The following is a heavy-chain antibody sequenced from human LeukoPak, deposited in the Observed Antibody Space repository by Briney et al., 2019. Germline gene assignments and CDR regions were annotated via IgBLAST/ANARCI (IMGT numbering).Heavy chain of an antibody. J-gene: IGHJ4*02. D-gene: IGHD5-24*01. CDR1: GGSISSGSHH. CDR3: ARSRYNGQFDY. Sequence: SETLSLTCTVSGGSISSGSHHWSWIRQPAGKALEWIGRIYPSGSTNYDPSLKSRVTISVDTSKNQFSLKLTSVTAADTAVYYCARSRYNGQFDYWGQGTLVTVSS. V-gene: IGHV4-61*02. CDR2: IYPSGST.